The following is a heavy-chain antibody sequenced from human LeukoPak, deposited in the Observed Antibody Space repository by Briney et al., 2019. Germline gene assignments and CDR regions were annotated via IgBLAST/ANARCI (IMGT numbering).Heavy chain of an antibody. CDR2: INHSGST. J-gene: IGHJ4*02. D-gene: IGHD4-23*01. V-gene: IGHV4-34*01. Sequence: SETLSLTCAVYGGSFSGYYWSWIRQPPGKGLEWIGEINHSGSTNHNPSLKSRVTISVDTSKNQFSLKLSFVTAADTAVYYCARGERLRWRAPGYFDYWGQGTLVTVSS. CDR3: ARGERLRWRAPGYFDY. CDR1: GGSFSGYY.